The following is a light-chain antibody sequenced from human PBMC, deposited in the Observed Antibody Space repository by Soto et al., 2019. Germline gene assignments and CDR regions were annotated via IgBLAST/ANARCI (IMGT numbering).Light chain of an antibody. CDR1: ISYVCGYNY. CDR3: SSYTSSRTRV. Sequence: QSFSTHPASVSCSPGHSITISFTGTISYVCGYNYVSWYQQHPVKAPKLMIYEVSNRPSGVSTRFYGSKSGKTASPTISGLQAEDEADYYCSSYTSSRTRVFGTGTKVTV. CDR2: EVS. V-gene: IGLV2-14*01. J-gene: IGLJ1*01.